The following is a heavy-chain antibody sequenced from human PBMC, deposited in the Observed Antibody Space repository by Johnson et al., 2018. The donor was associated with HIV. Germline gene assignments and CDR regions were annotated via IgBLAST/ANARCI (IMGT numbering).Heavy chain of an antibody. CDR3: AKDIRLVSAYYDILSGTSFDAFDI. D-gene: IGHD3-9*01. Sequence: QVQLVESGGGVVQPGRSLRLSCAASGFTFSSYAMHWVRQAPGKGLEWVAFIRYDGSNKYYADSVKGRFTISRDNSKNTLYLQMNSLRVEDTAVYYCAKDIRLVSAYYDILSGTSFDAFDIWGQGTMVTVSS. CDR1: GFTFSSYA. CDR2: IRYDGSNK. J-gene: IGHJ3*02. V-gene: IGHV3-30*02.